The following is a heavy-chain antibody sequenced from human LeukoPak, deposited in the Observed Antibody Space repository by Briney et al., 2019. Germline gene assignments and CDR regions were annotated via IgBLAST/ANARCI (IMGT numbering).Heavy chain of an antibody. CDR1: GGSISSYY. J-gene: IGHJ4*02. Sequence: SETLSLTCTVSGGSISSYYWSWIRQPPGKGLEWIGYIYYSGSTNYNPSLKSRVTISVDTSKNQFSLKLSSVTAADTAVYYCARGGRGPAAIDYWGQGTLVTVSS. D-gene: IGHD2-2*01. CDR3: ARGGRGPAAIDY. V-gene: IGHV4-59*12. CDR2: IYYSGST.